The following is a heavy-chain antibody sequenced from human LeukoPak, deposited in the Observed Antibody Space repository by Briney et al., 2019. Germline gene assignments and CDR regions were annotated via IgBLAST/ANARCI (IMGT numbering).Heavy chain of an antibody. CDR3: ARLSGAYWTFDC. J-gene: IGHJ4*02. CDR1: GGSMTNFY. CDR2: VFYRGTS. Sequence: SETLSLTCSVSGGSMTNFYWGWIRQPPGKGMQWIGYVFYRGTSNHNPSLENRVTMSVDTSKNQFSLELSFVTAAGTAVYYCARLSGAYWTFDCWGQGTLVTVSS. V-gene: IGHV4-59*08. D-gene: IGHD1-26*01.